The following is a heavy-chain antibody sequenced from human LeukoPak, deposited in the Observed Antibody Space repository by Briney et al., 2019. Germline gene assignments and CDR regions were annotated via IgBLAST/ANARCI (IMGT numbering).Heavy chain of an antibody. CDR3: ARASYDILTGIC. CDR2: IYSGGST. J-gene: IGHJ4*02. D-gene: IGHD3-9*01. CDR1: GFSASSNY. Sequence: GGSLRLSCADSGFSASSNYMCWVRQAPGKGLEWVSVIYSGGSTYYADSVKGRFTISRDNSKNKRYLQMNSLRAEDTAVYYCARASYDILTGICWGQGTLVTVSS. V-gene: IGHV3-53*01.